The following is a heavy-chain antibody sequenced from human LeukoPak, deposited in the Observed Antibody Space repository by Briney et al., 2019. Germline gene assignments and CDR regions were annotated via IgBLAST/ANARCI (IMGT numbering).Heavy chain of an antibody. CDR2: INSDGSTT. CDR1: GFTFSRNW. CDR3: ARELPPVMKYYFDY. V-gene: IGHV3-74*01. J-gene: IGHJ4*02. Sequence: GGSLRLSCAASGFTFSRNWMHWVRQAPGKGLVWVSRINSDGSTTSYADSVKGRFTISRDNAKNTLYLQMNSLRAEDTAVYYCARELPPVMKYYFDYWGQGALVTVSS. D-gene: IGHD4-11*01.